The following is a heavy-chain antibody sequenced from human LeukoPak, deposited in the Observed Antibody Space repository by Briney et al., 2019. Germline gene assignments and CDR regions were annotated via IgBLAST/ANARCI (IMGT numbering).Heavy chain of an antibody. Sequence: PSETLSLTCTVSGGSISSYQWSWIRQPPGKGLEWIGYISYSGFTNYNPSLKSRVTISLDTSKNQFSLKLTSVTAADSAVYYCAGHHPRNTVDFWGQGTLVTVSS. V-gene: IGHV4-59*08. J-gene: IGHJ4*02. CDR3: AGHHPRNTVDF. CDR1: GGSISSYQ. CDR2: ISYSGFT. D-gene: IGHD2/OR15-2a*01.